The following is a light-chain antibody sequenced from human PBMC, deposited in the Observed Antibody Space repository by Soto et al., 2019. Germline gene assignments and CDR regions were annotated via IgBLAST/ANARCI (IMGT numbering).Light chain of an antibody. V-gene: IGLV2-14*01. CDR2: EVS. CDR3: TSYTTSYTQV. CDR1: SSDVGGHNY. J-gene: IGLJ3*02. Sequence: QSALTQPASVSGSPGQSITISFTGTSSDVGGHNYVSWYQHHPGKAPKLMIYEVSNRPSGLSNRFYGSKSVNTASMTISGLRAEDEAVYYCTSYTTSYTQVFRGGTKVTV.